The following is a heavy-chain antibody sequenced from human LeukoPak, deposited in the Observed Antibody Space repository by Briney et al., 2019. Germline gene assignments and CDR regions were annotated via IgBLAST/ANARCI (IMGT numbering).Heavy chain of an antibody. V-gene: IGHV4-61*02. Sequence: PSETLSLTCTVSGGSISSGSYYWSRIRQPAGKGLEWIGRIYTSGSTNYNPSLKSRVTISVDTSKNQFSLKLSSVTAADTAVYYCARVHCGGDCYSDRGWFDPWGQGTLVTVSS. J-gene: IGHJ5*02. CDR1: GGSISSGSYY. CDR3: ARVHCGGDCYSDRGWFDP. D-gene: IGHD2-21*02. CDR2: IYTSGST.